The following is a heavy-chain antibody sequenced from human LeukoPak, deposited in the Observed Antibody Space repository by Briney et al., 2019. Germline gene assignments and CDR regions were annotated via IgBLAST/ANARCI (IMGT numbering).Heavy chain of an antibody. Sequence: PLETLSLTCDVSGASISSNNWWSWVRQPPGKGLEWIGEIFHGGNTNYNPSLKSRVTISVDKSNNQFSLKLSSVTAADTAVYYCARNKESNSWYPVFDYWGQGTLVTVSS. J-gene: IGHJ4*02. V-gene: IGHV4-4*02. CDR2: IFHGGNT. CDR1: GASISSNNW. CDR3: ARNKESNSWYPVFDY. D-gene: IGHD6-13*01.